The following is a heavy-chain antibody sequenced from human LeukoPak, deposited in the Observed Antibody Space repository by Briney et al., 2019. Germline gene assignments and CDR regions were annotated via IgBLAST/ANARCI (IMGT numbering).Heavy chain of an antibody. D-gene: IGHD5-24*01. CDR3: AKEGRSLQTY. J-gene: IGHJ4*02. V-gene: IGHV3-7*03. CDR1: GFTFSSYW. Sequence: QPGGSLRLSCAASGFTFSSYWMHWVRLAPGKGLEWVANIKEDGTETYYVDSVKGRFTISRDNAKNSLYLQMNSLRVEDTAVYYCAKEGRSLQTYWGQGTLVTVSS. CDR2: IKEDGTET.